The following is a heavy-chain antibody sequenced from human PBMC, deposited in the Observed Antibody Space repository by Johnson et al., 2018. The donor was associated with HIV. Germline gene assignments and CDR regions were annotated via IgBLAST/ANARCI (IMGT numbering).Heavy chain of an antibody. CDR1: GFTVSSSY. CDR2: IYSGGST. V-gene: IGHV3-53*01. J-gene: IGHJ3*02. D-gene: IGHD4-17*01. Sequence: VQLVESGGGLIQPGGSLRLSCAASGFTVSSSYMSWVRQAPGKGLEWVSVIYSGGSTYYTDSVKGRFTISRDNSKNTLYLQMNSLRAEDTAVYYCARDRSPYYGDYKSAFDIWGQGTMVTVSS. CDR3: ARDRSPYYGDYKSAFDI.